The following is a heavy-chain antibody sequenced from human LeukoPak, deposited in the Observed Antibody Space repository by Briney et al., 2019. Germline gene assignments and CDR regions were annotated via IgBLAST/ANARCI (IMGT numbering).Heavy chain of an antibody. CDR2: ISTSGST. J-gene: IGHJ4*02. CDR1: GGSISSYY. D-gene: IGHD3-9*01. Sequence: SSETLSLTCTVSGGSISSYYWSWIRQPPGKGLEWIGYISTSGSTNYNPSLKSRVTISVDTSKNQFSLKLSSVTAADTAVYYCARQGRDILTGYLFDYWGQGTLVTVSS. CDR3: ARQGRDILTGYLFDY. V-gene: IGHV4-4*09.